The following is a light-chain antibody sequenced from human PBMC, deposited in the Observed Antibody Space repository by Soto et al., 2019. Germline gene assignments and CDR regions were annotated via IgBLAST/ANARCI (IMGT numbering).Light chain of an antibody. CDR1: QSITNR. J-gene: IGKJ1*01. CDR3: QQYNNWPRT. Sequence: DIRVTQSPSTLSASVGDRVTLTCRASQSITNRLAWYQQKPGRAPKVLIYDASNRATGIPARFSGSGSGTDFTLTISSLQAEDFAVYYCQQYNNWPRTFGQGTKVDI. V-gene: IGKV1-5*01. CDR2: DAS.